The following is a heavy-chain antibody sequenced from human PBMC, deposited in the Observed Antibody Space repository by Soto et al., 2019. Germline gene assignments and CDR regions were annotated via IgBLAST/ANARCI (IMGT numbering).Heavy chain of an antibody. CDR2: ISAYNGNT. CDR1: GGTFSSYG. CDR3: ARVEYSDYDYYYYYYMDV. Sequence: ASVKVSCKASGGTFSSYGISWVRQAPGQGLEWMGWISAYNGNTNYAQKLQGRVTMTTDTSTSTAYMELRSLRSDDTAVYYCARVEYSDYDYYYYYYMDVWGKGTTVTVSS. J-gene: IGHJ6*03. V-gene: IGHV1-18*01. D-gene: IGHD5-12*01.